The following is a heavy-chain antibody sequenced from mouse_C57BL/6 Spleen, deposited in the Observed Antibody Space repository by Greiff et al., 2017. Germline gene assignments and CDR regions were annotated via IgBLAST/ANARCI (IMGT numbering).Heavy chain of an antibody. V-gene: IGHV1-42*01. Sequence: EVQLQQSGPELVKPGASVKISCKASGYSFTGYYMNWVKQSPEKSLEWIGEINPSTGGTTYNQKFKAKATLTVDKSSSTAYMQLKSLTSEDSAVYYCANYGGGPPYWYFDVWGTGTTVTVSS. CDR1: GYSFTGYY. J-gene: IGHJ1*03. CDR3: ANYGGGPPYWYFDV. D-gene: IGHD1-1*02. CDR2: INPSTGGT.